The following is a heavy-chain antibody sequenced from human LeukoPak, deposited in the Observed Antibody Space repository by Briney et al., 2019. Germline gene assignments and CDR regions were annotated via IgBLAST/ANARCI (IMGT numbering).Heavy chain of an antibody. D-gene: IGHD5-18*01. CDR3: ARDGGVDTAMATDY. CDR1: GGSISSGGYS. CDR2: IYHSGST. J-gene: IGHJ4*02. Sequence: SETLSLTCAVSGGSISSGGYSWSWIRQPPGKGLEWIGYIYHSGSTYYNPSLKSRVTISVDRSKNQFSLKLSSVTAADTAVYYCARDGGVDTAMATDYWGQGTLVTVSS. V-gene: IGHV4-30-2*01.